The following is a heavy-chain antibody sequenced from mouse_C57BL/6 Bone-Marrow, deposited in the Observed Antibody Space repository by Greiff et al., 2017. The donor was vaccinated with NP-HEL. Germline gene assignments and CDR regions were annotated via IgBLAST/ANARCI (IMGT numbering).Heavy chain of an antibody. CDR1: GYTFTSYW. CDR2: IYPGNSDT. Sequence: EVQLQQSGTVLARPGASVKMSCKTSGYTFTSYWMHWVKQRPGQGLEWIGAIYPGNSDTSYNQKFEGKAKLTAVTSASTAYMELSSLTNEDSAVYYCTYGNYYYAMDYWGQGTSVTVSS. J-gene: IGHJ4*01. CDR3: TYGNYYYAMDY. V-gene: IGHV1-5*01. D-gene: IGHD2-1*01.